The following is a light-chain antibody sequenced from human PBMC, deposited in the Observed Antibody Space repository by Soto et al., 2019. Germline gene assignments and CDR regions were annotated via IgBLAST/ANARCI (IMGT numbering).Light chain of an antibody. CDR3: QHYNSYSEA. CDR2: KAS. V-gene: IGKV1-5*03. J-gene: IGKJ1*01. Sequence: DIQLPQSPSLLTPSVGDRVTITCLASQSISSWLAWYQQKPGKAPKLLIYKASTLKSGVPSRSSGSGSGTEFTLTISSLQPDDFATYYCQHYNSYSEAFGQGTKVDI. CDR1: QSISSW.